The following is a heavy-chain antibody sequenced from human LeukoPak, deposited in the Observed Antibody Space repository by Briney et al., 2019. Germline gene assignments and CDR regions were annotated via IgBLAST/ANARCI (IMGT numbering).Heavy chain of an antibody. Sequence: GSSVKVSCKASGGTFSSYAISWVRQAPGQGLEWMGRIIPILGIANYAQKFQGRVTITADKSTSTAYMELSSLRSEDTAVYYCVMITFGGVIRFDYWGQGTLVTVSS. CDR2: IIPILGIA. CDR1: GGTFSSYA. D-gene: IGHD3-16*02. J-gene: IGHJ4*02. V-gene: IGHV1-69*04. CDR3: VMITFGGVIRFDY.